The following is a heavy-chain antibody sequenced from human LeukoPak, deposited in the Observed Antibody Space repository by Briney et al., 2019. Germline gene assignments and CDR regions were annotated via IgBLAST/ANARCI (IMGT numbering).Heavy chain of an antibody. V-gene: IGHV3-13*01. CDR2: IGTAGDT. Sequence: GGSLRLSCAASGFTFSSDDMHWVRQATGKGLEWVSAIGTAGDTYYPGSVKGRFTISRENAKNSLYLQMNSLRAGDTAVYYCARGARYNWNDDAFDIWGQGTMVTVSS. CDR3: ARGARYNWNDDAFDI. D-gene: IGHD1-1*01. J-gene: IGHJ3*02. CDR1: GFTFSSDD.